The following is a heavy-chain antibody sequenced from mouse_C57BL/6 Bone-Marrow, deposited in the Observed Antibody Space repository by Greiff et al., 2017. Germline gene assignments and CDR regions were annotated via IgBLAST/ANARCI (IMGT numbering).Heavy chain of an antibody. CDR1: GYTFTSYG. CDR2: IYPRSGNT. J-gene: IGHJ1*03. Sequence: VKLMESGAELARPGASVKLSCKASGYTFTSYGISWVKQRTGQGLEWIGEIYPRSGNTYYNEKFKGKATLTADKSSSTAYMELRSLTSEDSAVYFCPYYGSSYGYFDVWGTGTTVTVSS. D-gene: IGHD1-1*01. V-gene: IGHV1-81*01. CDR3: PYYGSSYGYFDV.